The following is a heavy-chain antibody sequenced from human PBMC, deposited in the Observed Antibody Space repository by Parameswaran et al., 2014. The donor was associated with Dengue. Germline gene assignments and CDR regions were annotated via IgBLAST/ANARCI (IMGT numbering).Heavy chain of an antibody. J-gene: IGHJ6*02. CDR3: ARAPFNWNHAGGGLDV. D-gene: IGHD1-14*01. CDR1: GFTFSSCG. Sequence: GESLKISCVASGFTFSSCGMHWVRQAPGKGLEWVAAIWSDGNNKYYADSVKGRFTISRDNSKNTLDLQMNSPRAEDTAVYYCARAPFNWNHAGGGLDVWGQGTTVTVSS. V-gene: IGHV3-33*01. CDR2: IWSDGNNK.